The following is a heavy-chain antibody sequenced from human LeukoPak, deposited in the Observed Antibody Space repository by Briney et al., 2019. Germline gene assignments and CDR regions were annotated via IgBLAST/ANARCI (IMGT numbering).Heavy chain of an antibody. D-gene: IGHD3-22*01. CDR1: GGTFSSYA. V-gene: IGHV1-69*06. J-gene: IGHJ4*02. CDR2: IIPIFGTA. Sequence: SVKVSCKASGGTFSSYAISWVRQAPGQGLEWMGGIIPIFGTANYAQKFQGRVTITADKSTSTAYMELSSLRSEDTAVYYCAREPYYYDSSGYYPYYFDYWGQGTLVTVSS. CDR3: AREPYYYDSSGYYPYYFDY.